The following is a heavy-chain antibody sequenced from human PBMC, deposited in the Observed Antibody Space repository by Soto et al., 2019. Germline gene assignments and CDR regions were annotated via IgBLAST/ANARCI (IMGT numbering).Heavy chain of an antibody. Sequence: EVQLLESGGGLVQPGGSLRLSCAASGFTFSNYGMIWVRQAPGKGLEWVSSISGGNTFYAGSVKGRFTISRDNSKNTLYLQMNSLTAEDTAVYYCAKAPSSDCNSGACSLRSWGQGTLVTVSS. V-gene: IGHV3-23*01. J-gene: IGHJ5*02. CDR1: GFTFSNYG. D-gene: IGHD2-21*01. CDR3: AKAPSSDCNSGACSLRS. CDR2: SISGGNT.